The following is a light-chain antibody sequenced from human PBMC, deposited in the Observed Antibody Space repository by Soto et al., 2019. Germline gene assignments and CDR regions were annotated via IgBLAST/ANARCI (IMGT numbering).Light chain of an antibody. V-gene: IGLV4-69*01. J-gene: IGLJ2*01. Sequence: QAVVTQSPSASASLGASVKLTRTLSSGHSSYAIAWHQQQPEKGPRYLMKLNSDGSHRKGDGIPDRFSGSSSGAERYLTISSLQSEDEADYYCQTWGTGILVFGGGTKLTVL. CDR1: SGHSSYA. CDR3: QTWGTGILV. CDR2: LNSDGSH.